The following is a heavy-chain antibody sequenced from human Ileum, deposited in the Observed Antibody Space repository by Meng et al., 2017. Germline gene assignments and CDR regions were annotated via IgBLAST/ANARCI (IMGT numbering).Heavy chain of an antibody. V-gene: IGHV3-15*01. CDR2: IKSKTDGGTT. J-gene: IGHJ4*02. D-gene: IGHD3-22*01. CDR1: GFTFTAAW. CDR3: TTVSGFRFEY. Sequence: GGSLRLSCAASGFTFTAAWMNWVRQAPGKGLEWVGRIKSKTDGGTTDYSTPVEDRFTLSRDDSKNTLYLQMNSLKTEDTAVYYCTTVSGFRFEYWGQGTLVTVSS.